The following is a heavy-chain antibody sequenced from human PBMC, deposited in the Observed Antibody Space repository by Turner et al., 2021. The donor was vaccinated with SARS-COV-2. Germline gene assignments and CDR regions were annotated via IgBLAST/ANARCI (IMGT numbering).Heavy chain of an antibody. J-gene: IGHJ6*02. CDR3: ARGGAGSGYSLDYYYYYGMDV. Sequence: QFQLVQSGAEVKKPGSSVKVSCKASGGTFSSYAISWVRQAPGQGLEWMGRITPILGIATSAQNFQGRVTITADKSTSKAYMELSSLRSEDTAVYYCARGGAGSGYSLDYYYYYGMDVWGQGTTVTVSS. D-gene: IGHD3-22*01. CDR1: GGTFSSYA. V-gene: IGHV1-69*04. CDR2: ITPILGIA.